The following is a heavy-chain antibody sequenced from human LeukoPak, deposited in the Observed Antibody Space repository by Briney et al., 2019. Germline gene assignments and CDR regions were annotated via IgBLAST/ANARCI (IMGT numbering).Heavy chain of an antibody. Sequence: PGGSLRLSCVGSGFSLSSYATSWVRQAPGKGLQWVAGIGASGSDTYYIDAVKGRFTISKDTSKNTLYLQMNSLRAEDTAVYHCAKDLPYGDGRWEFDLWGQGTLVTVSS. V-gene: IGHV3-23*01. CDR1: GFSLSSYA. J-gene: IGHJ5*02. CDR3: AKDLPYGDGRWEFDL. CDR2: IGASGSDT. D-gene: IGHD4-17*01.